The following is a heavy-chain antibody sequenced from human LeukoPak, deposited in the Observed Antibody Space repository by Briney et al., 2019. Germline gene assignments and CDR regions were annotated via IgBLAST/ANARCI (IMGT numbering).Heavy chain of an antibody. CDR1: GFTFSSYS. CDR3: ARTPRGAAAPGDRGY. D-gene: IGHD6-13*01. CDR2: ISSSSSYI. V-gene: IGHV3-21*01. J-gene: IGHJ4*02. Sequence: GGSLRLSCAASGFTFSSYSMNWVRQAPGKGLEWVSSISSSSSYIYYADSVKGRFTISRDNAKSSLYLQMNSLRAEDTAVYYCARTPRGAAAPGDRGYWGQGTLVTVSS.